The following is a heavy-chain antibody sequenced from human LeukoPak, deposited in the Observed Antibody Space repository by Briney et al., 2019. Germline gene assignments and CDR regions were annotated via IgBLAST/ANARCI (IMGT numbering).Heavy chain of an antibody. Sequence: PSKTLSLTCTVSGGSISSYYWSWIRQPPGKGLEWIGYIYYSGSTNYNPSLKSRVTISVDTSKNQFSLKLSSVTAADTAVYYCARHGGYSSGWPDFFDYWGQGTLVTVSS. J-gene: IGHJ4*02. D-gene: IGHD6-19*01. V-gene: IGHV4-59*08. CDR1: GGSISSYY. CDR3: ARHGGYSSGWPDFFDY. CDR2: IYYSGST.